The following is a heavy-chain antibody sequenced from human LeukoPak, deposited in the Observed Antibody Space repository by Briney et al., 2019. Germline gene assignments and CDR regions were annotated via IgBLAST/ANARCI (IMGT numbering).Heavy chain of an antibody. V-gene: IGHV3-30*02. J-gene: IGHJ4*02. CDR1: GFTFSSYG. Sequence: GGSLRLSCAASGFTFSSYGMHWVRQAPGKGLGWVAFIRSDGSYKYYADSVKGRFTIPRDNSKNTLHLQMNSLRAEDTAMYYCAKSLTSNYELGFDYWGQGTLVTVSS. CDR2: IRSDGSYK. CDR3: AKSLTSNYELGFDY. D-gene: IGHD4-11*01.